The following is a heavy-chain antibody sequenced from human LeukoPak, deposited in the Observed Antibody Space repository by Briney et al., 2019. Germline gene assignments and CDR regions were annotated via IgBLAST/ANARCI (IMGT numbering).Heavy chain of an antibody. CDR2: IDPSDSYT. CDR3: ARSMFASGSHYSRDY. CDR1: GYSFTNYW. Sequence: GESLKISCKGSGYSFTNYWISWVRQMPGKGLEWMGRIDPSDSYTNYSPSFQGHVTISADKSISTAYLQWSSLKASDTAMYYCARSMFASGSHYSRDYWGQGTLVTVSS. D-gene: IGHD3-10*01. J-gene: IGHJ4*02. V-gene: IGHV5-10-1*01.